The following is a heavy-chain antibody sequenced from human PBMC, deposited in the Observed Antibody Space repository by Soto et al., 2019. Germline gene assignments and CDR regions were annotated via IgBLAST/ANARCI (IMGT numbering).Heavy chain of an antibody. Sequence: SETLSLTCTVSGGSISSGGYYWSWIRQHPGKGLECFGYIYYSGSTYYNPSLKSRVTISVDTSKNQFSLKLSSVPAAATAVYYFARGVKAQNFDYRGQGTLVPVSS. CDR3: ARGVKAQNFDY. V-gene: IGHV4-31*03. CDR2: IYYSGST. J-gene: IGHJ4*02. CDR1: GGSISSGGYY.